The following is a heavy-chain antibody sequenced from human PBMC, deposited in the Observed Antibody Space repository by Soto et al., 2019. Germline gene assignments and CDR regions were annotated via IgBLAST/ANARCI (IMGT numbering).Heavy chain of an antibody. CDR3: AKVQGNRPYYYGMDV. Sequence: EVQLLESGGGLVQPGGSLRLSCAASGFTFSSYAMSWVRQAPGKGLEWVSAISGSGGSTYSADSVKGRFTISRDNSKNTLYLQMNSLRAEDTAVYYCAKVQGNRPYYYGMDVWGQGTTVTVSS. CDR1: GFTFSSYA. CDR2: ISGSGGST. D-gene: IGHD4-4*01. J-gene: IGHJ6*02. V-gene: IGHV3-23*01.